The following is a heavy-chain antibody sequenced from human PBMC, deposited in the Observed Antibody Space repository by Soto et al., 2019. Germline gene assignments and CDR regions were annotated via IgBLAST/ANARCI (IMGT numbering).Heavy chain of an antibody. J-gene: IGHJ6*02. Sequence: GGSLRLSCAASGFTFSSYWMSWVRQAPGKGLEWVANIKQDGSEKYYMDSVKGRFTISRDNAKNSLYLQMNSLRAEDTAVYYCARWVAYIVATNYYYYGMDVWGQGTTVTVSS. D-gene: IGHD5-12*01. CDR1: GFTFSSYW. CDR3: ARWVAYIVATNYYYYGMDV. CDR2: IKQDGSEK. V-gene: IGHV3-7*01.